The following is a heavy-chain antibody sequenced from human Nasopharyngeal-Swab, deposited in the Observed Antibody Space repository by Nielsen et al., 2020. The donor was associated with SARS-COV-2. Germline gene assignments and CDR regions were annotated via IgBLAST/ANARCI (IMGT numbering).Heavy chain of an antibody. CDR3: ARGAVESSSWYYGMDV. D-gene: IGHD6-13*01. CDR1: GFTFSSYD. Sequence: GESLKISCAASGFTFSSYDMHWVRQATGKGLEWVSAIGTAGDTYYPGSVKGRFTISRENAKNSLYLQMNSLRAGDTAVYYCARGAVESSSWYYGMDVWGQGTTVTVSS. J-gene: IGHJ6*02. CDR2: IGTAGDT. V-gene: IGHV3-13*01.